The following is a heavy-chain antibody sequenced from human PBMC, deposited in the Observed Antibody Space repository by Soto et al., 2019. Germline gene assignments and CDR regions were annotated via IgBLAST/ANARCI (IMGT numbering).Heavy chain of an antibody. D-gene: IGHD2-15*01. CDR3: ARGRVAARTWFDP. Sequence: SETLSLTCAVYGGSFSGYYWSWIRKPPGKGLEWIGEINHSGSTNYNPSLESRVTISVDTSKNQFSLKLSSVTAAHTAVYYCARGRVAARTWFDPWGEGTLVSVSS. CDR1: GGSFSGYY. V-gene: IGHV4-34*01. CDR2: INHSGST. J-gene: IGHJ5*02.